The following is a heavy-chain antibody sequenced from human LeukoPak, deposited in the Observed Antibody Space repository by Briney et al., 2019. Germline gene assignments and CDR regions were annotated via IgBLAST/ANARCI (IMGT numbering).Heavy chain of an antibody. CDR2: IYYSGST. V-gene: IGHV4-59*11. J-gene: IGHJ4*02. D-gene: IGHD3-10*02. CDR1: GASISTHY. Sequence: SETLSLTCTVSGASISTHYWTWIRQPPGKRLEWIGYIYYSGSTNYNPSLKSRVTISVDTSKNQFSLKLSSVTAAETAVYYCAGGVFGELLLFDYWGQGTLVTVSS. CDR3: AGGVFGELLLFDY.